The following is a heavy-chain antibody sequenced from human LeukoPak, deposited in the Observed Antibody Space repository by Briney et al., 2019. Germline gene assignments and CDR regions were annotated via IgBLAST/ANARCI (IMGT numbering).Heavy chain of an antibody. J-gene: IGHJ4*02. Sequence: GGSLRLSCAASGFTFSNSAMNWVSQVPGKGLEWVSSIDYDSSHIYYAASVRGRFTISRDNARNSVYLQMNSLRVEDTAVYYCARDPLRYLRVGHYDYWGQGTLVAVSS. CDR1: GFTFSNSA. CDR3: ARDPLRYLRVGHYDY. CDR2: IDYDSSHI. D-gene: IGHD3-9*01. V-gene: IGHV3-21*01.